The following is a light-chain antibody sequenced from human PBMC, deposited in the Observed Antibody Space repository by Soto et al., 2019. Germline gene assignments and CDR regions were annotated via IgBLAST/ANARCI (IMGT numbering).Light chain of an antibody. V-gene: IGKV1-9*01. CDR1: RGISSY. CDR3: KQRDSYPNT. J-gene: IGKJ2*01. CDR2: AAS. Sequence: DIPLTQSPSFLSVSVGDRVTITCRASRGISSYLAWFPQIPGKPPRLVIYAASTLKHGVTSRFSGGGSRTEFTLTISSMQPEDFAPYYCKQRDSYPNTSGKGTQMEIK.